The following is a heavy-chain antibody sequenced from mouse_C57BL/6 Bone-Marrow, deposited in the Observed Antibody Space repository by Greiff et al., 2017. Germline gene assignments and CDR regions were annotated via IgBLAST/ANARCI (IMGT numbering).Heavy chain of an antibody. J-gene: IGHJ2*01. D-gene: IGHD1-1*01. CDR2: INPGSGGT. CDR3: ATQYYYGRSYEDY. Sequence: VQLQESGAELVRPGTSVKVSCKASGYAFTNYLIEWVKQRPGQGLEWIGVINPGSGGTNYNEKFKGKATLPADTSSSTAYMQLSSLTSEDSAVYFCATQYYYGRSYEDYWGQGTTLTVSS. CDR1: GYAFTNYL. V-gene: IGHV1-54*01.